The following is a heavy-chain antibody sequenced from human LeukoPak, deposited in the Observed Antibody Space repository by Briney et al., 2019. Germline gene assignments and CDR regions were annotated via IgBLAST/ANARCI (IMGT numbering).Heavy chain of an antibody. CDR1: GYTFTRYY. V-gene: IGHV1-46*01. D-gene: IGHD1-1*01. J-gene: IGHJ4*02. CDR2: FDPSGGSR. Sequence: ASVKVSYKASGYTFTRYYIHWVRQAPGQGLEWMGIFDPSGGSRSYAQKFQGRVTITRDTSTSTVYMELSSLSSEDTAVYYCARDKSGTTQGDSDYWGQGTLVTVSS. CDR3: ARDKSGTTQGDSDY.